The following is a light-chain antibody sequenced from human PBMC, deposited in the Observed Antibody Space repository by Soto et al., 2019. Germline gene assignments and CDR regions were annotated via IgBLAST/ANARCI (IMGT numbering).Light chain of an antibody. CDR3: QQHNNWPRT. V-gene: IGKV3-15*01. CDR1: QNVNSN. Sequence: IVLTQSPATLSVSPGEGATLSCRASQNVNSNLVWYQQKPGQAPRLHIYAASTRATAIPARFSGSGSGTEFTLTISSLQSEDFAVYYCQQHNNWPRTFGQGTKVDIK. J-gene: IGKJ1*01. CDR2: AAS.